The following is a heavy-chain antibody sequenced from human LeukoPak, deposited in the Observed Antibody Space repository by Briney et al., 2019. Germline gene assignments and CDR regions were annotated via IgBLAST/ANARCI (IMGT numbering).Heavy chain of an antibody. D-gene: IGHD3-3*01. J-gene: IGHJ6*03. V-gene: IGHV3-21*01. Sequence: GGSLRLSCAASGFTFSSYSMNWVRQAPGKGLEWVSSISSSSSYIYYADSVKGRFTIFRDNAKNSLYLQMNSLRAEDTAVYYCARGGHYDFWSGSPSYMDVWGKGTTVTVSS. CDR2: ISSSSSYI. CDR3: ARGGHYDFWSGSPSYMDV. CDR1: GFTFSSYS.